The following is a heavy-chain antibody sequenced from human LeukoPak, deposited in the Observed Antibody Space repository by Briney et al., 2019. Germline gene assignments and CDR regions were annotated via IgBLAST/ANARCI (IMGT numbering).Heavy chain of an antibody. CDR1: GFTFSSHG. CDR2: ISPSGSIS. J-gene: IGHJ6*03. Sequence: GGSLRLSCAASGFTFSSHGINWVRQAPGKGLEWVSGISPSGSISYYADSVKGRFTISRDNSKNTVSLQMNSLRAEDTAVYYCAREGGSNYYYYMDVWGKGTTVTVSS. V-gene: IGHV3-23*01. D-gene: IGHD3-16*01. CDR3: AREGGSNYYYYMDV.